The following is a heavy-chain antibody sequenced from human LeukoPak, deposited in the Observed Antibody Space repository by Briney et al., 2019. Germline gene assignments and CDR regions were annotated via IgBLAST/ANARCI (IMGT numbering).Heavy chain of an antibody. V-gene: IGHV4-59*01. CDR1: GGSISSYY. CDR3: ARLRVSVTTTSDFDY. J-gene: IGHJ4*02. Sequence: SETLSLTCTVSGGSISSYYWSWIRQPPGKGLEWIGYIYYSGSTNYNPSLKSRVTISVDTSKNQFSLKLSSVTAADTAVYYCARLRVSVTTTSDFDYWGQGTLVTVSS. D-gene: IGHD5-12*01. CDR2: IYYSGST.